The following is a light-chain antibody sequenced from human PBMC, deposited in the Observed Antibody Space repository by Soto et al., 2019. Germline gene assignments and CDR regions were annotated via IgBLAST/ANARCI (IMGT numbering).Light chain of an antibody. V-gene: IGLV2-14*03. CDR1: SSDVGGYNY. CDR3: SSYTSGSTRVV. J-gene: IGLJ2*01. Sequence: QSALTQPASVSGSPGQSITISCTGTSSDVGGYNYVSWYQQHPGKDPKVLIYDVSQRPSGISNRFSGSKPGNTASLTISGLQVEDESDYYCSSYTSGSTRVVFGGGTKVTVL. CDR2: DVS.